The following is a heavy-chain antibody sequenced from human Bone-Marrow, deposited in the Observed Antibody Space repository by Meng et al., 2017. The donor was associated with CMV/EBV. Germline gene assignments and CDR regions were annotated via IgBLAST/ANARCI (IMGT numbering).Heavy chain of an antibody. J-gene: IGHJ4*02. CDR1: GFTVSSNC. D-gene: IGHD4-17*01. CDR2: ISYDGSNK. V-gene: IGHV3-30*18. CDR3: AKELDGDYAPLPDY. Sequence: GESLKISCAASGFTVSSNCMSWVRQAPGKGLEWVAVISYDGSNKYYADSVKGRFTISRDNSKNTLYLQMNSLRAEDTAVYYCAKELDGDYAPLPDYWGQGTLVTVSS.